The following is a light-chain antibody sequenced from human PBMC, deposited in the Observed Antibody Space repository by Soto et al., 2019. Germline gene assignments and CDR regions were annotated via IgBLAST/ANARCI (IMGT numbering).Light chain of an antibody. CDR1: SSDVGGYNY. V-gene: IGLV2-11*01. J-gene: IGLJ1*01. Sequence: QPVLTQPLSVSGAAVQSVTISCTGTSSDVGGYNYVSWYQQHPGKAPKLMIYDVSKRPSGVPDRFSGSKSGNTASLTISGLQAEDEADYYCCAYAGSSFYVFGTGTKVTVL. CDR2: DVS. CDR3: CAYAGSSFYV.